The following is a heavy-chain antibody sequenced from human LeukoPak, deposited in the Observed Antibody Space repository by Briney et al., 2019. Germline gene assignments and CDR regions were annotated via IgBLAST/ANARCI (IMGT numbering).Heavy chain of an antibody. CDR3: AKDGYYDSSGYNAFDI. CDR1: GFTFSSYV. CDR2: ISGSGGST. V-gene: IGHV3-23*01. J-gene: IGHJ3*02. D-gene: IGHD3-22*01. Sequence: PGGSLRLSCAASGFTFSSYVMSWVRQAPGEGLEWVSAISGSGGSTYYADSVKGRFTISRDNSKNTLYLQMNSLRAEDTAVYYCAKDGYYDSSGYNAFDIWGQGTMVTVSS.